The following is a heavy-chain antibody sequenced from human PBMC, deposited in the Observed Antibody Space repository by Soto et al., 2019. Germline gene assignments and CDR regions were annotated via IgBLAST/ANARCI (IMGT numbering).Heavy chain of an antibody. CDR3: AKALPADSSPSTLFDH. J-gene: IGHJ4*02. V-gene: IGHV3-23*01. CDR1: GFTFSSYA. D-gene: IGHD6-6*01. Sequence: GGSLRLSCAASGFTFSSYAMSWVRQAPGKGLEWVSTITDSGGSAYYADSVKGRFTISRDNSKNTLYLQMNSLRAEDTAVYYCAKALPADSSPSTLFDHWGQGTLVTVSS. CDR2: ITDSGGSA.